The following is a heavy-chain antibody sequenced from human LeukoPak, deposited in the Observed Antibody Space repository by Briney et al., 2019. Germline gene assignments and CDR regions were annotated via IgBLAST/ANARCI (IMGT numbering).Heavy chain of an antibody. J-gene: IGHJ4*02. Sequence: SQTLSLTCTVSGVSISSGGYYWRWIRQHPGKGLEWIGYIYYSGSTYYNPSLKSRVTISVDTSNNQFSLKLSSVTAADTAVYYCARNAYGSGKQRGLDYWGQGTLVTVSS. CDR1: GVSISSGGYY. D-gene: IGHD3-10*01. CDR3: ARNAYGSGKQRGLDY. V-gene: IGHV4-31*03. CDR2: IYYSGST.